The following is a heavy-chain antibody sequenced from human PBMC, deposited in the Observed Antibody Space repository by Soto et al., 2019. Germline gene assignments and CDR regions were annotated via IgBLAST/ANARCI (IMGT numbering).Heavy chain of an antibody. J-gene: IGHJ4*02. Sequence: SETLSLTYAVYGGSFSGYYWSWIRQPPGKGLEWIGEINHSGSTNYNPSLKSRVTISVDTSKNQFSLKLSSVTAADTAVYYCAMSIAARPHYWGQGTLVTVSS. CDR1: GGSFSGYY. CDR2: INHSGST. CDR3: AMSIAARPHY. V-gene: IGHV4-34*01. D-gene: IGHD6-6*01.